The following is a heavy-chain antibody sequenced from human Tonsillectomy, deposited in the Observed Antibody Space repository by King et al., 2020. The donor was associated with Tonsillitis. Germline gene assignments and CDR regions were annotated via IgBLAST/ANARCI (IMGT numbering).Heavy chain of an antibody. Sequence: QLQESGPGLVKPSETLSLTCTVSGGSISISSYYWGWIRQPPGKGLEWIGTLYYSGSSYYNPSLKSRVPISVDTSKNQFSLKLSSVTAADTAVYYCALNFYGSGTYYEASEYWGQGTLVTVSS. CDR2: LYYSGSS. CDR3: ALNFYGSGTYYEASEY. D-gene: IGHD3-10*01. J-gene: IGHJ4*02. CDR1: GGSISISSYY. V-gene: IGHV4-39*01.